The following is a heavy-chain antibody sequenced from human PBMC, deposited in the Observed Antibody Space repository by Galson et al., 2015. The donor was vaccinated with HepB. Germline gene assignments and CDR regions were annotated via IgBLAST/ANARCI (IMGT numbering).Heavy chain of an antibody. V-gene: IGHV3-53*01. CDR3: ARVRRPYYYDSSGYHDY. Sequence: SLRLSCAASGFTVSSNYMSWVRQAPGKGLEWVSVIYSGGSTYYADSVKGRFTISRDNSKNTLYLQMNSLRAEDTAVYYCARVRRPYYYDSSGYHDYWGQGTLVTVSS. J-gene: IGHJ4*02. CDR2: IYSGGST. D-gene: IGHD3-22*01. CDR1: GFTVSSNY.